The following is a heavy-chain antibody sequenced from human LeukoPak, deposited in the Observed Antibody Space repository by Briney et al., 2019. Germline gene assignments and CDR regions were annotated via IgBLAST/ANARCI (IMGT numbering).Heavy chain of an antibody. Sequence: GGSLRLSCAASGFTFSSYGMHWVRQAPGKGLEWVAVISYDGSNKYYADSVKGRFTISRDNAKNSLYLQMNSLRAEDTAVYYCARGMGLQYYYYYGMDVWGQGTTVTVSS. CDR3: ARGMGLQYYYYYGMDV. J-gene: IGHJ6*02. CDR2: ISYDGSNK. CDR1: GFTFSSYG. V-gene: IGHV3-30*03.